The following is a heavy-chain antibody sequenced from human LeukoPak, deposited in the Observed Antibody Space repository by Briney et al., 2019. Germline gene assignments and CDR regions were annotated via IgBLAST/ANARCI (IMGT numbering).Heavy chain of an antibody. V-gene: IGHV4-39*07. J-gene: IGHJ5*02. D-gene: IGHD5-18*01. CDR3: ARDNPETAKRGNWFDP. CDR1: GGSISSGGYY. CDR2: IYYSGTT. Sequence: PSETLSLTCTVSGGSISSGGYYWGWIRQPPGQGLEWIGIIYYSGTTYYNPSLKSRVTISMDTSKNQYSLKLSSVTAADTAVYYCARDNPETAKRGNWFDPWGQGTLVTVSS.